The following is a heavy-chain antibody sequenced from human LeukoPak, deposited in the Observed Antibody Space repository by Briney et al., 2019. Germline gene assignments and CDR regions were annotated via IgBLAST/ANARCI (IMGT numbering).Heavy chain of an antibody. CDR1: GFTFSDYY. D-gene: IGHD5-18*01. CDR2: ISSSGSTI. CDR3: ARYLGYSYVDY. V-gene: IGHV3-11*01. Sequence: GGSLRLSCAASGFTFSDYYMSWTRQAPGKGLEWVSYISSSGSTIYYADSVKGRFTISRDNAKNSLYLQKNSLRAEDTAVYYCARYLGYSYVDYWGQGTLVTVSS. J-gene: IGHJ4*02.